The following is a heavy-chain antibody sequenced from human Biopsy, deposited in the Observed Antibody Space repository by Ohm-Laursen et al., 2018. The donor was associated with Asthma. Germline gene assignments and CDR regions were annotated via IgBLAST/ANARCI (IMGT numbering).Heavy chain of an antibody. CDR1: GYSISNGGYY. V-gene: IGHV4-31*03. J-gene: IGHJ6*02. Sequence: SDTLSLTCSVSGYSISNGGYYWTWVRQRPGKGLEWIGNIHHRGNTKYNPSLKSRLSFSVDTSKNQFSLKLSSATAADTAIYFCARDYYDFWNRSVYTYFGMDVWGRGTTVVVSS. D-gene: IGHD3-3*01. CDR3: ARDYYDFWNRSVYTYFGMDV. CDR2: IHHRGNT.